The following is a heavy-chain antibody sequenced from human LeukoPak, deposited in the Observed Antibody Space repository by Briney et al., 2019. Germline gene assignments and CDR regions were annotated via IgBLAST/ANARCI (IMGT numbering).Heavy chain of an antibody. CDR2: IYYSGST. V-gene: IGHV4-39*01. CDR3: ARHLQNSYYYSMDV. CDR1: GFTFSTYW. Sequence: PGGSLRLSCAASGFTFSTYWMSWVRQPPGKGLEWVGTIYYSGSTYYNPSLKSRVTISVDTSKNQFSLKLSSVTAADTAVYYCARHLQNSYYYSMDVWGTGTTVTVSS. D-gene: IGHD4-11*01. J-gene: IGHJ6*03.